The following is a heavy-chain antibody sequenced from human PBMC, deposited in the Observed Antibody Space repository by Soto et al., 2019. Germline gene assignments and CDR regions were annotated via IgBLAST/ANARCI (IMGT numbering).Heavy chain of an antibody. CDR1: GFTLSTFD. Sequence: GGSLRLSCTASGFTLSTFDMNWVRQAPGKGLEWISYISSSGSSIYYPDSVKGRFTISRDNAKKSLFLQMSSLRAEDTAVYYCARGLYYFDYWGQGTLVTVSS. CDR2: ISSSGSSI. V-gene: IGHV3-48*03. CDR3: ARGLYYFDY. J-gene: IGHJ4*02.